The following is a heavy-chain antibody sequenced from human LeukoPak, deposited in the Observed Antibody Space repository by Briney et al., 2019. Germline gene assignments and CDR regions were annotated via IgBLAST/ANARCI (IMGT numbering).Heavy chain of an antibody. CDR2: IKGDGSVK. Sequence: GGSLRLSCTASGFTFSIYWMSWVRQAPGKGLEWVANIKGDGSVKNYVDSVKGRFTISRDNAKSSLYLQMNSLRAEDTAVYYCASGYYYDSSGYFDIWGQGTMVTVSS. D-gene: IGHD3-22*01. CDR3: ASGYYYDSSGYFDI. V-gene: IGHV3-7*05. J-gene: IGHJ3*02. CDR1: GFTFSIYW.